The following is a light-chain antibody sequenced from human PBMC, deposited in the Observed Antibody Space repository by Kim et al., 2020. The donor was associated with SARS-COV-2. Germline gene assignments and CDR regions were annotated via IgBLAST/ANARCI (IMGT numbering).Light chain of an antibody. CDR3: NARDSSGNPWV. CDR1: SLRCYD. J-gene: IGLJ3*02. V-gene: IGLV3-19*01. CDR2: GKN. Sequence: ARGQTVWITGQGDSLRCYDASWSQQKPGQSPVLVIYGKNNRPSGIPDRFSGSSSGNTASLTITGAQAEDEADYYCNARDSSGNPWVFGGGTKVTVL.